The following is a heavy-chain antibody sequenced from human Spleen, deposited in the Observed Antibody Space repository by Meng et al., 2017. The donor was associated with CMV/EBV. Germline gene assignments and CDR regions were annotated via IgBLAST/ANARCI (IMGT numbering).Heavy chain of an antibody. V-gene: IGHV1-18*01. Sequence: ASVKVSCKTTGYIFTDYSISWGRQAPGQGLEWMGWISGHSGNTHYAQNFEGRVTMTTDTYTTTAYMELSNLSSEDTAVYYCAREIATIPAAGTLGLYYYYGMDVWGRGTTVTVSS. J-gene: IGHJ6*02. D-gene: IGHD6-13*01. CDR1: GYIFTDYS. CDR3: AREIATIPAAGTLGLYYYYGMDV. CDR2: ISGHSGNT.